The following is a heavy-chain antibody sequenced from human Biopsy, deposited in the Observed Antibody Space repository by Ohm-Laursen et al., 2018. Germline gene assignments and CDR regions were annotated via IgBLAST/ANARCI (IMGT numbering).Heavy chain of an antibody. J-gene: IGHJ4*02. CDR3: GNEVHGRDY. D-gene: IGHD2-15*01. V-gene: IGHV4-34*08. CDR1: SKTFSDYQ. CDR2: INQAGTT. Sequence: GTLSLTCVVFSKTFSDYQWSWIRQPPGKGLEWIGQINQAGTTNYNPSLKSRVSISADASKYEFSLRLTSVTAADTAVYLCGNEVHGRDYWGLGAQVTVSS.